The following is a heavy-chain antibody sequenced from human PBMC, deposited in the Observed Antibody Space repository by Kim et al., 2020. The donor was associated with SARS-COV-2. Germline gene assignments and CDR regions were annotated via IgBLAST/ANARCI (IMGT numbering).Heavy chain of an antibody. CDR3: AREDYEGDSSGSLDY. V-gene: IGHV3-30*04. D-gene: IGHD3-22*01. CDR1: GFTFSSYA. Sequence: GGSLRLSCAASGFTFSSYAMHWVRQAPGKGLEWVAVISYDGSNKYYADSVKGRFTISRDNSKNTLYLQMNSLRAEDTAVYYCAREDYEGDSSGSLDYWGQGTLVTVSS. CDR2: ISYDGSNK. J-gene: IGHJ4*02.